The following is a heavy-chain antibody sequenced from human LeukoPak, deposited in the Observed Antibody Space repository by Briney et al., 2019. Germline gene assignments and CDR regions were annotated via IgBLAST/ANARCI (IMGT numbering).Heavy chain of an antibody. D-gene: IGHD5-18*01. CDR2: IRCDGSNK. J-gene: IGHJ6*03. Sequence: GGSLRLSCAASGFTFSSYGMHWVRQAPGKGLEWVAFIRCDGSNKYYADSVKGRFTISRDNSKNTLYLQMNSLRAEDTAVYYCAKSRIQLWSYYYCYYTDFWGKGNTFSVSS. CDR1: GFTFSSYG. V-gene: IGHV3-30*02. CDR3: AKSRIQLWSYYYCYYTDF.